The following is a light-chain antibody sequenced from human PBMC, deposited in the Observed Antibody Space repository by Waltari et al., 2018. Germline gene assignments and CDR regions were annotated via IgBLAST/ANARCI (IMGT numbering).Light chain of an antibody. Sequence: EIVLTQSPGTLSLSPGERATISCRASQSVSSSYLAWYQQKTGQAPRLLIYGASSRATGIPDRFSGSVSGTDFTLTISRLEPEDFAVYYCQQYGSSTITFGQGTRLEIK. J-gene: IGKJ5*01. CDR1: QSVSSSY. CDR3: QQYGSSTIT. CDR2: GAS. V-gene: IGKV3-20*01.